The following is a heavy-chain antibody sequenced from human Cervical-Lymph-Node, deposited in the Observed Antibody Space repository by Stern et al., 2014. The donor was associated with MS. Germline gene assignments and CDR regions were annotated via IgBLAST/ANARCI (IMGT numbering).Heavy chain of an antibody. J-gene: IGHJ4*02. D-gene: IGHD6-19*01. CDR2: IFHNGTT. CDR1: GASIRSSVYQ. V-gene: IGHV4-39*01. CDR3: LRVPHWLQVSPDRGENANFHF. Sequence: QLQLQESGPGLVKPSETLSLTCTVSGASIRSSVYQWGWVRQPPGKGLEWIGNIFHNGTTHYNPSLQSRVTISLAASKNQFSLELKFVTAADTAVYYCLRVPHWLQVSPDRGENANFHFWGQGILVIVSS.